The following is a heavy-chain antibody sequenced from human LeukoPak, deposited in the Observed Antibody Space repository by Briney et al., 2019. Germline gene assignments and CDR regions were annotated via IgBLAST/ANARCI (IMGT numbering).Heavy chain of an antibody. CDR3: ARDHYYYYMDV. Sequence: GSSVKVSRKASGGTFSSYAISWVRQAPGQGLEWMGGIIPIFGTANYAQKFQGGVTITADESTSTAYMELSSLRSEDTAVHYCARDHYYYYMDVWGKGTTVTVSS. J-gene: IGHJ6*03. CDR2: IIPIFGTA. V-gene: IGHV1-69*01. CDR1: GGTFSSYA.